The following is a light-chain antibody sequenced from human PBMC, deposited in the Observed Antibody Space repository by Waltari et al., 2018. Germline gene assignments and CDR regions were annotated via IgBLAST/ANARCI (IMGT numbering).Light chain of an antibody. CDR2: YAA. CDR3: QEDNKSPCS. Sequence: DIQMTQSPSSLSASVGARLTITCRASQDIKNYLSWYQQKPGKAPKPLIYYAARLETGLPSRFSGGRAGTHDILTIGRLQQEDMATEYGQEDNKSPCSFGQGTKVEIK. V-gene: IGKV1-33*01. CDR1: QDIKNY. J-gene: IGKJ2*04.